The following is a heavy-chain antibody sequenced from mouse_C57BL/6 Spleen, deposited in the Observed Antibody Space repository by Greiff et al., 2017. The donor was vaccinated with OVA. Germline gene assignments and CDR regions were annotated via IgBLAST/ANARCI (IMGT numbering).Heavy chain of an antibody. CDR1: GYTFTSYW. J-gene: IGHJ3*01. CDR3: ARCGYSGGVAY. CDR2: IHPNSGST. Sequence: QVQLQQPGAELVKPGASVKLSCKASGYTFTSYWMHWVKQRPGQGLEWIGMIHPNSGSTNYNEKFKSKATLTVDKSSSTAYMQLSSLSSEDSAVYYCARCGYSGGVAYWGQGTLVTVSA. D-gene: IGHD2-3*01. V-gene: IGHV1-64*01.